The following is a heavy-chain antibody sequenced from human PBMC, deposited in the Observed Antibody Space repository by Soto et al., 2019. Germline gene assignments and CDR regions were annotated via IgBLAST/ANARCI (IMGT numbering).Heavy chain of an antibody. Sequence: SEPLALPFSVSGGSISTYYCNWIRRPAGKGLEWIGRIDTSGSTNYNPSLKSRVTMSVDTSKNQFSLKLSSVTAADTAVYYCARGGHDLWSGPFDYWGQGTPVTVSS. CDR3: ARGGHDLWSGPFDY. CDR2: IDTSGST. D-gene: IGHD3-3*01. V-gene: IGHV4-4*07. CDR1: GGSISTYY. J-gene: IGHJ4*02.